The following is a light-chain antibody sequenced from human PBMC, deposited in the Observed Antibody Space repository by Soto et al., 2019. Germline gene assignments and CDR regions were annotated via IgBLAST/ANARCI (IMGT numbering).Light chain of an antibody. J-gene: IGKJ5*01. CDR3: QKFNTSPLT. CDR1: QAITVY. V-gene: IGKV1-27*01. Sequence: DIPMTQSPSSLSASVGDRVTITCRASQAITVYLAWYQQKPGKVPKLLIYNASTLQSGVPSRFSGSGSGTDFTLTISSLQPDDVATYYCQKFNTSPLTFGQGTRLEIK. CDR2: NAS.